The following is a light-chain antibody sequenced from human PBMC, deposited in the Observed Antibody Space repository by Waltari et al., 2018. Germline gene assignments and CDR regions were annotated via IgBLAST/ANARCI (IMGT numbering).Light chain of an antibody. CDR2: DAV. CDR1: QSISTY. J-gene: IGKJ1*01. Sequence: EIVLTQSPATMSFSPGDTATLSCRANQSISTYLGWYQQKPGQTPRLLIYDAVNRATGIPARFSASGSGTDFTLNIRSLEPEDFAVYYCQQRSNWPGTFGQGTKVEIK. CDR3: QQRSNWPGT. V-gene: IGKV3-11*01.